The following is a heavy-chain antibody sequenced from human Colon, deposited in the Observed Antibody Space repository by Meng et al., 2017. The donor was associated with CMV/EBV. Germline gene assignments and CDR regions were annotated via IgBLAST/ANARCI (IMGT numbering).Heavy chain of an antibody. CDR2: INIYNGNT. V-gene: IGHV1-18*01. CDR1: GYTFTDNG. D-gene: IGHD3-9*01. J-gene: IGHJ4*01. CDR3: ARDQYYDILTGNYDY. Sequence: ASVKVSCKASGYTFTDNGMGWVRQAPGQGLEWMRWINIYNGNTKYEGRFQDRVTMTRDTSTNTAYMEQRSLTLDDTAVYFCARDQYYDILTGNYDYWGQGTLVTVSS.